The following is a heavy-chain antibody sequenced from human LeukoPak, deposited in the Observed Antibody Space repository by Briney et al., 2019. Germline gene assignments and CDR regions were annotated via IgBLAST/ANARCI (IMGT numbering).Heavy chain of an antibody. CDR3: ARQAPVTRPFDY. CDR1: GGSFSGYY. Sequence: SETLSLTCAVYGGSFSGYYWSWIRQPPGKGLEWIGEINHSGSTNYNPSLKSRVTISVDTSKNQFSLKLSSVTAADTAVYYCARQAPVTRPFDYWGQGTLVTVSS. J-gene: IGHJ4*02. CDR2: INHSGST. V-gene: IGHV4-34*01. D-gene: IGHD2-2*01.